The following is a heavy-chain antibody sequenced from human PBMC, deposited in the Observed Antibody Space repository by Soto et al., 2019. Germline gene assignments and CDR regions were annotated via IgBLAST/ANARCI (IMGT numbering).Heavy chain of an antibody. D-gene: IGHD2-15*01. Sequence: PGGSMRLSCAASGFPFDDYTMHWVRQAPGKGLEWVANIKEDGSEKYYVDSVKGRFTISRDNAQNSVFLQMNSLRVEDTAIYYCARDCSGGSCQYWGQGTLVTVSS. CDR3: ARDCSGGSCQY. CDR1: GFPFDDYT. J-gene: IGHJ4*02. V-gene: IGHV3-7*01. CDR2: IKEDGSEK.